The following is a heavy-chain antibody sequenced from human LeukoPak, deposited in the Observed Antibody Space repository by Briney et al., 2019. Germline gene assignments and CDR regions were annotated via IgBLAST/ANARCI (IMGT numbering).Heavy chain of an antibody. V-gene: IGHV5-51*01. Sequence: GESLKISCKGSGYSITAFWIVLVRQRPGQGLEWMGSVYPGDSETRYSPAFQGHVTVSSDKSINTAFLQWTTLKASDTAMYFCARRSDNFYYGLDVWGQRTTVTVS. CDR1: GYSITAFW. D-gene: IGHD5-24*01. J-gene: IGHJ6*02. CDR2: VYPGDSET. CDR3: ARRSDNFYYGLDV.